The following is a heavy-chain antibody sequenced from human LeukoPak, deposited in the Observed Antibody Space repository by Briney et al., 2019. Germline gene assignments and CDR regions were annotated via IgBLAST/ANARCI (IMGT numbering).Heavy chain of an antibody. Sequence: SETLSLTCTVSGYSISSGYYWGWIRQPPGKGLEWIGSIYYSGSTYYNPSLKSRVTISVDTSKNQFSLKLSSVTAADTAVYYCASYYYGSGSYYIDYWGQGTLVTVSS. CDR3: ASYYYGSGSYYIDY. J-gene: IGHJ4*02. CDR1: GYSISSGYY. CDR2: IYYSGST. V-gene: IGHV4-38-2*02. D-gene: IGHD3-10*01.